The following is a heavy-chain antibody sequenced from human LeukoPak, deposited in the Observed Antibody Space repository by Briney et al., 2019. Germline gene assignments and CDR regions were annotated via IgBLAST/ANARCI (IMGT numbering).Heavy chain of an antibody. CDR2: IIPIFGTA. Sequence: SVKLSCKASGGTFSSYAISWVRQAPGQGLEWMGRIIPIFGTANYAQKFQGRVTITTDESTSTAYMELSSLRSEDTAVYYCARGTVTTFLEHYFDYWGQGTLVTVSS. J-gene: IGHJ4*02. D-gene: IGHD4-11*01. CDR1: GGTFSSYA. CDR3: ARGTVTTFLEHYFDY. V-gene: IGHV1-69*05.